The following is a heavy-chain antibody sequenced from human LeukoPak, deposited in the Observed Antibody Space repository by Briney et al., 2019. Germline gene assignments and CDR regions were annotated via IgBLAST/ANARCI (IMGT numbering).Heavy chain of an antibody. V-gene: IGHV4-4*02. D-gene: IGHD1-1*01. J-gene: IGHJ4*02. CDR1: GDSISSNNW. CDR2: IFHGGTT. CDR3: ARDRDFTNNWAYDY. Sequence: SETLSLTCAVSGDSISSNNWWNWVRQPPGKGLEWIGEIFHGGTTIYNPSLKSRVTISVDKSKNQFSLNLSSVTAADTAIYYCARDRDFTNNWAYDYWGQGILVTVSS.